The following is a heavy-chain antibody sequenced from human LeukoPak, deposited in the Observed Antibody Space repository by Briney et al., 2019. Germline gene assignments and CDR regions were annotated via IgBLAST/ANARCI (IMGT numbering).Heavy chain of an antibody. CDR3: TRHGEGSRPDY. D-gene: IGHD1-26*01. V-gene: IGHV3-73*01. Sequence: PGGSLRLSGAASGFTFSGSAMHWVRQASGKGLEWVGRIRSKANSYATAYAASVKGRFTISRDDSKNTAYLQMNSLKTEDTAVYYCTRHGEGSRPDYWGQGTLVTVSS. J-gene: IGHJ4*02. CDR1: GFTFSGSA. CDR2: IRSKANSYAT.